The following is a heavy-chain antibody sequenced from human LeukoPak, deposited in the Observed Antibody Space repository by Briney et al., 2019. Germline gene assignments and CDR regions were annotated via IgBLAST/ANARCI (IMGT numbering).Heavy chain of an antibody. Sequence: GGSLRLSCAASGFTFSSYGMSWVRQAPGKGLEWVSHISGSGGNTYYADSVKGRFTISKDKSKNTLYLQMNSLRAEDTAVYYCAKASLSGSGSYDYWGQGTQVTVSS. CDR2: ISGSGGNT. CDR1: GFTFSSYG. CDR3: AKASLSGSGSYDY. D-gene: IGHD6-25*01. J-gene: IGHJ4*02. V-gene: IGHV3-23*01.